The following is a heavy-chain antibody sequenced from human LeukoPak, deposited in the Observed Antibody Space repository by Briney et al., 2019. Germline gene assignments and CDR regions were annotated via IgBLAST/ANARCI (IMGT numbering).Heavy chain of an antibody. Sequence: GGSLRLSCAASGFTFSSYGMHWVRQAPGKGLEWVSFIRYDGSNEYYADSVRGRFTISRDNAMNTLYLQMNSLRAEDSALYYCTRDMQGSRLYLVGSQNDWGQGTLVTVSS. CDR1: GFTFSSYG. CDR2: IRYDGSNE. V-gene: IGHV3-30*02. J-gene: IGHJ4*02. D-gene: IGHD1-26*01. CDR3: TRDMQGSRLYLVGSQND.